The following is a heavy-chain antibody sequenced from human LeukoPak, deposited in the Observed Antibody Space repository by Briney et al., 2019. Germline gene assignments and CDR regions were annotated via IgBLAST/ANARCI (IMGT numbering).Heavy chain of an antibody. J-gene: IGHJ3*02. Sequence: SEPLSLTCTVSGGSISSYYWSWIRQPPGKGLEWIGYFYYSGSSNYNPSLKSRVTISGDTSKNQFSLKLSSVTDADTAIYYCARVSPAVGAFDIWGRGTMVTVSS. CDR1: GGSISSYY. CDR3: ARVSPAVGAFDI. D-gene: IGHD1-14*01. V-gene: IGHV4-59*01. CDR2: FYYSGSS.